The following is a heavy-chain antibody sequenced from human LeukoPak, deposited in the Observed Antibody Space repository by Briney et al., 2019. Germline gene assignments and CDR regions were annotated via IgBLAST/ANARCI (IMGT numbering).Heavy chain of an antibody. CDR3: AKDFSAYRSYYFDY. Sequence: GGSLRLSCAASGFLVSSCGMHWVRQAPGKGLEWVGVIWSNGNNKYYADSVKGRFTISRDNSKNTLYLQMNSLRAEDTAVYYCAKDFSAYRSYYFDYWGQGTLVTVSS. CDR1: GFLVSSCG. J-gene: IGHJ4*02. D-gene: IGHD3-16*02. CDR2: IWSNGNNK. V-gene: IGHV3-30*02.